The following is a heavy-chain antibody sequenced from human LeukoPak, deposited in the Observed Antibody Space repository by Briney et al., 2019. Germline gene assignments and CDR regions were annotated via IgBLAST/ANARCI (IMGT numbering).Heavy chain of an antibody. Sequence: GRSLRLSCAASGFTFSSNRMRWVRQAPGKGMVWVSCINSDGSSTSYVDTVKGRFNISSDNAKNTLYLQMNSRRAEDTAVYYCARSASSGYYYYYMDVWGKGTTVTVSS. V-gene: IGHV3-74*01. CDR3: ARSASSGYYYYYMDV. CDR1: GFTFSSNR. CDR2: INSDGSST. D-gene: IGHD3-22*01. J-gene: IGHJ6*03.